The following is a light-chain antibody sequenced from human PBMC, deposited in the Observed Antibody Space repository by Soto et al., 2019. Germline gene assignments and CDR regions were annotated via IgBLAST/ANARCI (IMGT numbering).Light chain of an antibody. CDR2: DSS. CDR3: QQYVSSPT. Sequence: EIVLTQSPATLSLSPGERATLSCGASQSVSSSYLAWYQQKPGLAPRLLIYDSSSRATGVPDRFSGGGSGTDLTLTISRLEPEDFAVYYCQQYVSSPTFGQGTRLEIK. J-gene: IGKJ5*01. V-gene: IGKV3D-20*01. CDR1: QSVSSSY.